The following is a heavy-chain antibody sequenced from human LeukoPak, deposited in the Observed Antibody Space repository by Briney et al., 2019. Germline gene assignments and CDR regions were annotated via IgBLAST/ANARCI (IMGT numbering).Heavy chain of an antibody. Sequence: SETLSLTCTVSGGSISSYYWSWIRQPPGKGLEWIGYIYYSGSTNYNPSLKSRVTISVDTSKNQFSLKLSSVTAADTAVYYCASGYSYGYFFHGMDVWGQGTTVTVSS. D-gene: IGHD5-18*01. CDR3: ASGYSYGYFFHGMDV. CDR2: IYYSGST. V-gene: IGHV4-59*01. CDR1: GGSISSYY. J-gene: IGHJ6*02.